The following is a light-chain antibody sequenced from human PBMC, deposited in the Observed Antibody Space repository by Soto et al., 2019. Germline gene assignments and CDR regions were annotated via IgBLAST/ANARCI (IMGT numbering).Light chain of an antibody. CDR1: SSDVGGYNY. CDR3: SSYTSSSTLV. Sequence: QSALTQPASVSGSPGQSITISCTGTSSDVGGYNYVSWYQQHPGKAPKLMIYEVSNRPSGVSHRFSGSKSGNTASLTISVLQAEDEADYYCSSYTSSSTLVFGGGTKLTVL. CDR2: EVS. J-gene: IGLJ2*01. V-gene: IGLV2-14*01.